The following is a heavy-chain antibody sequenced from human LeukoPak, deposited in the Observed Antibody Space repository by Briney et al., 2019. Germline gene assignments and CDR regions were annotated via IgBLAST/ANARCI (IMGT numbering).Heavy chain of an antibody. J-gene: IGHJ4*02. CDR2: IRYDGSNK. CDR1: GFTFSSYG. Sequence: PGGSLRLSCAASGFTFSSYGMHWVRQAPGKGLEWVAFIRYDGSNKYYADSVKGRFTISRDNSKNTLYLQMNSLRAEDTAVYYCARDSGITLLRGVIDYWGQGTLVTVSS. D-gene: IGHD3-10*01. CDR3: ARDSGITLLRGVIDY. V-gene: IGHV3-30*02.